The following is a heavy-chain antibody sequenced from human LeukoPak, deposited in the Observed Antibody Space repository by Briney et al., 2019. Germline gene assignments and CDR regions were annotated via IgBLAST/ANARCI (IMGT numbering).Heavy chain of an antibody. J-gene: IGHJ3*02. Sequence: ASVKVSCKASGHTFTGYYIHWVRQAPGQGLEWMGWINPNGGGTNYIQKFQGRVTMSRDTSISTAYMELSRLRSDDTAIYYCAKVIAGTVAFDIWGQGTMVTVSS. CDR2: INPNGGGT. V-gene: IGHV1-2*02. CDR3: AKVIAGTVAFDI. D-gene: IGHD6-13*01. CDR1: GHTFTGYY.